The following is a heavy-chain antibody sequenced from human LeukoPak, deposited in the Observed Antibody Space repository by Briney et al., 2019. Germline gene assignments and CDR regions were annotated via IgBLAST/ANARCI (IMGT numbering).Heavy chain of an antibody. J-gene: IGHJ4*02. CDR3: PYSSGWYSGYYFDY. CDR1: GGSISSSSYY. CDR2: IYYSGST. Sequence: PSETLSLTCTVSGGSISSSSYYWGWIRQPPGKGLEWIGSIYYSGSTYYNPSLKSRVTISVDTSKNQFSLKLSSVTAADTAVYHCPYSSGWYSGYYFDYWGQGTLVTVSS. V-gene: IGHV4-39*01. D-gene: IGHD6-19*01.